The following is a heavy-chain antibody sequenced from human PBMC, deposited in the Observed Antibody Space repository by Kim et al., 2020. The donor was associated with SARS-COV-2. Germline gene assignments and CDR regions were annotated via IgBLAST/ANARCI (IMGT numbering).Heavy chain of an antibody. V-gene: IGHV3-23*01. D-gene: IGHD2-21*01. Sequence: ADSVKGRFTISRDNSKNTLYLQMNSLRAEDTAVYYCAKQTYGFVVGAFDYWGQGTLVTVSS. J-gene: IGHJ4*02. CDR3: AKQTYGFVVGAFDY.